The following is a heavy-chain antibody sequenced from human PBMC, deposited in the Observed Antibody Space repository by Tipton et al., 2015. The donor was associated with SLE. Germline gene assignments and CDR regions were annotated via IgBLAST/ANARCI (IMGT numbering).Heavy chain of an antibody. D-gene: IGHD2-21*01. J-gene: IGHJ3*02. CDR1: GASISSHY. CDR3: ARGGGDSVAAFDI. V-gene: IGHV4-59*11. CDR2: IHFSGST. Sequence: LRLPCTVSGASISSHYWTWIRQSPGKGLEWIGYIHFSGSTNYNLSLKTRVTISVDTSKRHFSLKLTSVTAADTAVYYCARGGGDSVAAFDIWGQGTLVTVSS.